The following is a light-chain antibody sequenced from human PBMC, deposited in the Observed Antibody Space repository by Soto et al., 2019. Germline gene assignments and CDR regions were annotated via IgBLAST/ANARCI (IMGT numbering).Light chain of an antibody. CDR3: SSYSGRSTWV. V-gene: IGLV2-14*01. Sequence: QSVLTQPASVSGSPGQSITISCTGTSSDIGGYNYVSWYQQHPGKAPKLIIYDVSNRPSGVSNRFSGSKSGNTASLTISGLQAEDEADYYCSSYSGRSTWVFGGGTKLTVL. CDR1: SSDIGGYNY. J-gene: IGLJ3*02. CDR2: DVS.